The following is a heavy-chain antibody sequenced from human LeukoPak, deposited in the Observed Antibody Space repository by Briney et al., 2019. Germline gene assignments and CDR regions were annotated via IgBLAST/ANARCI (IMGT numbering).Heavy chain of an antibody. D-gene: IGHD3-10*01. Sequence: ASVKVSCKASGGTFSSYAISWVRQAPGQGLEWMGGIIPIFGTANYAQKFQGRVTITADKSTSTAYMELSSLRSEDTAVYYCARGSGSGFGELYEFDYWGQGTLVTVSS. CDR3: ARGSGSGFGELYEFDY. J-gene: IGHJ4*02. CDR2: IIPIFGTA. CDR1: GGTFSSYA. V-gene: IGHV1-69*06.